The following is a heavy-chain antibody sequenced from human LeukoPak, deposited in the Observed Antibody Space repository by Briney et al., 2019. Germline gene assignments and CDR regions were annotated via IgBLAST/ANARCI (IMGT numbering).Heavy chain of an antibody. CDR3: AKTSAFRAGWFDP. Sequence: KTGGSLRLSCAASGFTFRTYSMSWVRQAPGKGLEWVSSISSTSTYIYYADSMKGRFIISRDNARNSLYLEMNSLRAEDTAVYYCAKTSAFRAGWFDPWGQGTLVTVSS. J-gene: IGHJ5*02. D-gene: IGHD3-16*01. CDR2: ISSTSTYI. CDR1: GFTFRTYS. V-gene: IGHV3-21*04.